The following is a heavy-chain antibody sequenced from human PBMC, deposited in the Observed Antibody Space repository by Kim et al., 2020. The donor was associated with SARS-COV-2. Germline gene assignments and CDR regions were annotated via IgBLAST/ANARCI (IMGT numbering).Heavy chain of an antibody. J-gene: IGHJ4*02. CDR1: GFTFSNAW. V-gene: IGHV3-15*01. CDR2: IKSKTDGGTT. CDR3: TTASYSSGWDDY. D-gene: IGHD6-19*01. Sequence: GGSLRLSCAASGFTFSNAWMSWVRQAPGKGLEWVGRIKSKTDGGTTDYAAPVKGRFTISRDDSKNTLYLQMNSLKTEDTAVYYCTTASYSSGWDDYWGQGTLVTVSS.